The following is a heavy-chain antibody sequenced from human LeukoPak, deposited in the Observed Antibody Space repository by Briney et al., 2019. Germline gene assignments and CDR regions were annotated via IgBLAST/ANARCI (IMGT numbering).Heavy chain of an antibody. CDR2: ISWNSGAI. V-gene: IGHV3-9*01. J-gene: IGHJ1*01. D-gene: IGHD6-19*01. CDR1: GFTFDNYA. CDR3: ARAYKDRSLAGKKEFFQH. Sequence: GGSLRLSCAASGFTFDNYAMNWVRQVPGKGLEWISLISWNSGAIGYADSVKGRFTISRDNANNFLYLQMNSLRAEDTALYYCARAYKDRSLAGKKEFFQHWGQGTLVTVSS.